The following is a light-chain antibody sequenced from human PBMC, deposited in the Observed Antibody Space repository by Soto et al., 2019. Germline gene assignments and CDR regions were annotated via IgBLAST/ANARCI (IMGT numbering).Light chain of an antibody. V-gene: IGLV3-21*02. Sequence: SYELTQPPSVSVAPGQTASITCGGDKIGSKSVHWYQQRPGQAPVLVVYDDADRPSGIPERFSGSNSGNTATLTISSVEAGDEADYYCHVWDNSDLSLFGGGTKVTVL. J-gene: IGLJ2*01. CDR1: KIGSKS. CDR3: HVWDNSDLSL. CDR2: DDA.